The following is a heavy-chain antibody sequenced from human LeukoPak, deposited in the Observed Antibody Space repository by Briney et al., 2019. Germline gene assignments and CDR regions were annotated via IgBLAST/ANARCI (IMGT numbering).Heavy chain of an antibody. Sequence: GASVKVSCKASGGTFSSYAISWVRQAPGQGLEWMGGIIPIFGTANYAQKFQGRVTITADESTSTAYMELSSLRSEDTAVYYCARAQDYGDYVKRAFDIWGQGTMVTVSS. CDR1: GGTFSSYA. V-gene: IGHV1-69*13. J-gene: IGHJ3*02. CDR3: ARAQDYGDYVKRAFDI. D-gene: IGHD4-17*01. CDR2: IIPIFGTA.